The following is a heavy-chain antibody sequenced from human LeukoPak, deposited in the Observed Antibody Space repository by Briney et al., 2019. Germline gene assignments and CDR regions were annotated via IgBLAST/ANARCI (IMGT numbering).Heavy chain of an antibody. D-gene: IGHD1-26*01. J-gene: IGHJ1*01. CDR2: ISSSSSTI. CDR3: AKKVVVGATSPYSDFQD. Sequence: GGSLRLSCAASGFTFSSYSMNWVRQAPGKGLEWVSYISSSSSTIYYADSVKGRFTISRDNSKNTLYLQMNSLRAEDTALYYCAKKVVVGATSPYSDFQDWGQGTLVTVSS. CDR1: GFTFSSYS. V-gene: IGHV3-48*01.